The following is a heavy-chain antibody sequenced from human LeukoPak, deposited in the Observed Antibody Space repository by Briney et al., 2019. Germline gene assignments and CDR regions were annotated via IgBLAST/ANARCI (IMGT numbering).Heavy chain of an antibody. CDR3: ARGRKTGTTSFDY. V-gene: IGHV4-34*01. CDR2: INHSGRT. CDR1: GGSFSGYY. J-gene: IGHJ4*02. Sequence: ASETLSLTCAVYGGSFSGYYWSWIRQPPGKGLEWIGEINHSGRTNYNPSLKSRVTISVDTSKNQFSLKLSSVTAADTAVYYCARGRKTGTTSFDYWGQGTLVTVSS. D-gene: IGHD1-14*01.